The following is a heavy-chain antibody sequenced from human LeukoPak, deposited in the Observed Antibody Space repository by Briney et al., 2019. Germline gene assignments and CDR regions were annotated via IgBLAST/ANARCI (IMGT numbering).Heavy chain of an antibody. J-gene: IGHJ3*02. CDR1: GGSISSYY. Sequence: SETLSLTCTVSGGSISSYYWSWIRQPPGKGLEWIGYIYYSGSTNYNPSLKSRVTISVDTSKNQFSLKLSSVTAADTAVYYCARHSTYYYGSGSYPGDAFDIWGQGTMVTVSS. V-gene: IGHV4-59*08. CDR3: ARHSTYYYGSGSYPGDAFDI. CDR2: IYYSGST. D-gene: IGHD3-10*01.